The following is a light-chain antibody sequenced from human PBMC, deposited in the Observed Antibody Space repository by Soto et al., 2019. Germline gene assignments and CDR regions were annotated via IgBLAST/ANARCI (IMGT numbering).Light chain of an antibody. CDR3: MQALQTPIT. CDR1: RSLLHSNGYNY. CDR2: LGS. J-gene: IGKJ5*01. Sequence: DIVMTQSPLSLPVTPGEPASISCRSSRSLLHSNGYNYLDWYLQKPGQSPQLLIYLGSNRASGVPDRFSGSGSGTDFTLKISRVEPEDVGVYYCMQALQTPITFGQGTRLEIK. V-gene: IGKV2-28*01.